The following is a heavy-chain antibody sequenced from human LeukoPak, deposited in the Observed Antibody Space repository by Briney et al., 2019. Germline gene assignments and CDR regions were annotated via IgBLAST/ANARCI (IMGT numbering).Heavy chain of an antibody. D-gene: IGHD3-9*01. CDR3: ARSPHILTGENFDY. Sequence: ASVKVSFKASGYTFTGYYMHWVRQAPGQGLEWMGWINSNSGGTNYAQKFQGRVTMTRDTSNSTAYMELSRLRSDDTAVYYCARSPHILTGENFDYWGQGTLVALS. CDR2: INSNSGGT. V-gene: IGHV1-2*02. J-gene: IGHJ4*02. CDR1: GYTFTGYY.